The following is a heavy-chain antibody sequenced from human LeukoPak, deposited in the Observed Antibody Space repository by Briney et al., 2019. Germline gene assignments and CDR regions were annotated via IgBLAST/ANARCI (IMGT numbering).Heavy chain of an antibody. CDR1: GFTFSSYS. V-gene: IGHV3-21*01. CDR3: ARDGIVATQPDAFDI. J-gene: IGHJ3*02. CDR2: ISSSSSYI. D-gene: IGHD5-12*01. Sequence: GGSLRLSCAASGFTFSSYSMNWARQAPGKGLEWVSSISSSSSYIYYADSVKGRFTISRDNAKNSLYLQMNSLRAEDTAVYYCARDGIVATQPDAFDIWGQGTMVTVSS.